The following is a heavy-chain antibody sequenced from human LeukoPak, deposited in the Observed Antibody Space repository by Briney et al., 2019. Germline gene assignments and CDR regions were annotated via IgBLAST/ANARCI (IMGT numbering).Heavy chain of an antibody. CDR3: AKYAQRGFEYSNSLEH. Sequence: RPGTSLRLSCETSGFTFSHFGMHWIRRAPGKGLEWVAVIWSDATNQYYADSVKGRFTISRDNFRRTVSLQMNSLRAEDTAVYYCAKYAQRGFEYSNSLEHGGQGSLVTVSS. V-gene: IGHV3-33*06. CDR1: GFTFSHFG. J-gene: IGHJ4*02. D-gene: IGHD4-11*01. CDR2: IWSDATNQ.